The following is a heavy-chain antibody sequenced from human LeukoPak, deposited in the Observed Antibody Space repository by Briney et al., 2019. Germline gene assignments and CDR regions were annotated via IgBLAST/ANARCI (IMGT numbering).Heavy chain of an antibody. V-gene: IGHV3-23*01. J-gene: IGHJ4*02. CDR3: AKAIYGTGWSKNDY. D-gene: IGHD6-13*01. CDR1: GFAFSSYA. CDR2: FSISAGST. Sequence: GGPLRLSCAASGFAFSSYAMSWVRQAPGKGLEWVSTFSISAGSTFYADSVKGRYTVSRDNSKNTLYLQMNSLRAEDTAVYYCAKAIYGTGWSKNDYWCQGTLVTVSS.